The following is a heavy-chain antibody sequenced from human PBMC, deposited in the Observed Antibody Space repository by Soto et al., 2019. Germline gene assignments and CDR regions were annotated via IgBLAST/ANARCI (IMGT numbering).Heavy chain of an antibody. D-gene: IGHD5-12*01. CDR3: AKNIVATITRLSVGS. J-gene: IGHJ5*02. V-gene: IGHV3-30*18. CDR2: ISYDGSNK. Sequence: GGSLRLSCAASGFTFSSHGMHWVRQAPGKGLEWVAVISYDGSNKYYADSVKGRFTISRDNSKNTLYLQMNSLRAEDTAVYHCAKNIVATITRLSVGSWGQGTLVTVSS. CDR1: GFTFSSHG.